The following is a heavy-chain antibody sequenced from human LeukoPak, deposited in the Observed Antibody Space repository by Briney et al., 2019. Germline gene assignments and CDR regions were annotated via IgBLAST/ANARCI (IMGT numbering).Heavy chain of an antibody. CDR1: GFTFSNYG. V-gene: IGHV3-23*01. Sequence: PGGSLRLSCAASGFTFSNYGMRWVRQAPGKGLEWVSIISCGGGNTYYADSVKGRFTISRDNSKNTLYLQMNSLRAEDTAVYYCAKALVVVAKKYYYYYMDVWGKGTTVTVSS. D-gene: IGHD2-2*01. CDR3: AKALVVVAKKYYYYYMDV. CDR2: ISCGGGNT. J-gene: IGHJ6*03.